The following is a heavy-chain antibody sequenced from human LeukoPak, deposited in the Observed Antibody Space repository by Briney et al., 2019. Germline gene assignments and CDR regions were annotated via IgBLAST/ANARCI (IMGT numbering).Heavy chain of an antibody. CDR1: GFTFRSYA. Sequence: GGSLRLSCVASGFTFRSYAMNWVRQAPGKGLEWVSAISRSGGSTYSANSVKGRFTISRDTSKNTLYLQMNSLRAEDTAVYYCAAAYFGVDQYYYGMDVWGQGTTVTVSS. CDR3: AAAYFGVDQYYYGMDV. D-gene: IGHD3-3*01. CDR2: ISRSGGST. J-gene: IGHJ6*02. V-gene: IGHV3-23*01.